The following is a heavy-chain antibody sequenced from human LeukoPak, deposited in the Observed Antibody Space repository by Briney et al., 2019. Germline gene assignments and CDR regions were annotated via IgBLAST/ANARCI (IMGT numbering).Heavy chain of an antibody. J-gene: IGHJ4*02. Sequence: SETLSLTCAVYGGSFGGYYWSWTRQPPGKGLEWIGEINHSGSTNYNPSLKSRVTISVDTSKNQFSLKLSSVTAADTAVYYCARVQSNKIIAAAEFDYWGQGTLVTVSS. CDR3: ARVQSNKIIAAAEFDY. D-gene: IGHD6-13*01. CDR2: INHSGST. V-gene: IGHV4-34*01. CDR1: GGSFGGYY.